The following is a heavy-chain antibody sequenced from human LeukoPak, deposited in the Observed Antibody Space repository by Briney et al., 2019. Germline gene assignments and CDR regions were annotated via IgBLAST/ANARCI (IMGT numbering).Heavy chain of an antibody. V-gene: IGHV3-7*03. CDR3: AKDGNPVQYCTNGVCKYYFDY. Sequence: GGSLRLSCAASGFTFSSYWMSRVRQAPGKGLEWVANIRQDGSEKYYVDSVKGRFTISRDNSKNTLYLQMNSLRAEDTAVYYCAKDGNPVQYCTNGVCKYYFDYWGQGTLVTVSS. CDR2: IRQDGSEK. CDR1: GFTFSSYW. J-gene: IGHJ4*02. D-gene: IGHD2-8*01.